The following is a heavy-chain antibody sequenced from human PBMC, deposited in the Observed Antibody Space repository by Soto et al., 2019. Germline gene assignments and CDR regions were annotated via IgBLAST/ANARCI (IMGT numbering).Heavy chain of an antibody. Sequence: GGSLRLSCTASGFTFSSYWMSWVRQAPGKGLGWVANIKEDGSGKYYVDSVKGRFSISRDNARNSLYLQMNSLRVEDTAVYYCVRVGRLGGYWGQGALVTVSS. J-gene: IGHJ4*02. V-gene: IGHV3-7*03. CDR1: GFTFSSYW. CDR3: VRVGRLGGY. CDR2: IKEDGSGK. D-gene: IGHD3-16*01.